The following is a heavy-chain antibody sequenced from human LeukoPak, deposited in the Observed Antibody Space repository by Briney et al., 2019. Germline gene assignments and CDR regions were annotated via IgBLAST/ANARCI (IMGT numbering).Heavy chain of an antibody. V-gene: IGHV3-66*01. CDR3: ARGYDSGGYY. CDR1: GFTVSSHY. J-gene: IGHJ4*02. Sequence: QPGGSLRLSCAASGFTVSSHYMNWVRQAPGKGLEWVSIIYSGGATYYADSVKGRFTISRDKSKNTLYLQTNSLRAEDTAVYYCARGYDSGGYYWGQGTLVTVSS. CDR2: IYSGGAT. D-gene: IGHD3-22*01.